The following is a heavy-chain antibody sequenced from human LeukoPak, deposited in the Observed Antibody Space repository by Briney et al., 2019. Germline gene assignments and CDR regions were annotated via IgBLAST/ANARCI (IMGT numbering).Heavy chain of an antibody. J-gene: IGHJ3*02. CDR1: GNYW. Sequence: GGSLRLSCAASGNYWMHWVRQAPGKGLEWVAVISYDGSNKYYADSVKGRFTISRDNSKNTLYPQMNSLRAEDTAVYYCARARWLRLYDAFDIWGQGTMVTVSS. CDR2: ISYDGSNK. V-gene: IGHV3-30-3*01. D-gene: IGHD5-12*01. CDR3: ARARWLRLYDAFDI.